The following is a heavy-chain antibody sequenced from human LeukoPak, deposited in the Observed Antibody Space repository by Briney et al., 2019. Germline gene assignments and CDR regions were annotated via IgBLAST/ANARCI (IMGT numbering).Heavy chain of an antibody. J-gene: IGHJ4*02. CDR3: ARDIRREYCSSTSCYIDY. Sequence: GGSVRLSCAASGFTFKTYWMHWVRQAPGRGLVWVSHRNSDGSSTSYADSVRGRFTISRGSAKNTLYLQMNSLRAEDTAVYYCARDIRREYCSSTSCYIDYWGQGTLVTVSS. V-gene: IGHV3-74*01. CDR2: RNSDGSST. D-gene: IGHD2-2*02. CDR1: GFTFKTYW.